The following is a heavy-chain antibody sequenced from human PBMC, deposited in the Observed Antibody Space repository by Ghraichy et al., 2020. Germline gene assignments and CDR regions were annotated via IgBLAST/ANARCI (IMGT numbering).Heavy chain of an antibody. V-gene: IGHV3-23*01. CDR2: ISPNSDYT. J-gene: IGHJ3*02. CDR3: GHCSGGNCYSSGFDI. Sequence: GGSLRLSCAAFGFTFTTYSMAWVRQAPGRGLEWLSSISPNSDYTYHAESVKGRFTISRDNSKSTLYLQMSSLRADDTAVYYCGHCSGGNCYSSGFDIWGQGTMVTVSS. D-gene: IGHD2-15*01. CDR1: GFTFTTYS.